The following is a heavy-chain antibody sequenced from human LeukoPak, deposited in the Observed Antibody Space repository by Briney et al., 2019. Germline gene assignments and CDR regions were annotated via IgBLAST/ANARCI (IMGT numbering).Heavy chain of an antibody. D-gene: IGHD3-22*01. V-gene: IGHV4-39*07. CDR2: IYYSGST. J-gene: IGHJ5*02. CDR1: GGSISSSSYY. CDR3: ARSLFHYDSSGYYRP. Sequence: SETLSLTCTVSGGSISSSSYYWGWIRQPPGKGLEWIGSIYYSGSTYYNPSLKSRVTISVDTSKNQFSLKLSSVTAADTAVYYCARSLFHYDSSGYYRPWGQGTLVTVSS.